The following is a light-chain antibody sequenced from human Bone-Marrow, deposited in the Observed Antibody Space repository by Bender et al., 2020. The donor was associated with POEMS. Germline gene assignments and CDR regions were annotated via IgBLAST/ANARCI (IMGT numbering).Light chain of an antibody. J-gene: IGLJ3*02. V-gene: IGLV8-61*01. Sequence: QTVVTQEPSFSVSPGGTVTLTCGLSFGSVSTSHYASWYQQTPGQAPRTLIYDTNTRSSGVPDRFSGSILGNKAALTITGARTSDESTYYCVLYLGRGNWVFGGGTKLTVL. CDR3: VLYLGRGNWV. CDR2: DTN. CDR1: FGSVSTSHY.